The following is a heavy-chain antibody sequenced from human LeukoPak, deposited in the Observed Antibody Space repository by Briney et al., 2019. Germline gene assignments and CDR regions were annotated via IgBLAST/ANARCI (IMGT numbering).Heavy chain of an antibody. V-gene: IGHV1-2*02. J-gene: IGHJ4*02. CDR2: INPSSGRT. CDR3: AGQKDPRPIDY. Sequence: ASVKVSCRASGYTFIAYYMHWVRQAPGQGLEWMGWINPSSGRTNYAQKFQGRVTMTRDTSISTAYMELSELRSDDTAVYYCAGQKDPRPIDYWGQGTLITVSS. CDR1: GYTFIAYY.